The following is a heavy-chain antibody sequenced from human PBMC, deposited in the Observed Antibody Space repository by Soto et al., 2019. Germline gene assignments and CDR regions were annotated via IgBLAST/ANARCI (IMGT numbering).Heavy chain of an antibody. CDR2: INPVSGAT. CDR1: GYTFTDYH. V-gene: IGHV1-2*04. J-gene: IGHJ4*02. Sequence: QVQLVQSGAEVKKPGASVKVSCKASGYTFTDYHMHWVRQAPGQGLEWMGWINPVSGATTYAQKFQGWVTMTRDTSIRTVYMDLSSLTSDDTALYDGAREQLLDAGIGDDFYYWGQGTLVTVSS. D-gene: IGHD2-21*01. CDR3: AREQLLDAGIGDDFYY.